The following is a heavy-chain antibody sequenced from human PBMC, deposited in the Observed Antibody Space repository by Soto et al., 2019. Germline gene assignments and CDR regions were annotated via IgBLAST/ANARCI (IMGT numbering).Heavy chain of an antibody. V-gene: IGHV1-69*01. D-gene: IGHD3-10*01. J-gene: IGHJ6*02. CDR3: AVAAVREIMAQESSGMAV. Sequence: QVQLVQSGAEVKTPGSSVKVSCKASGGTLSDYAISWVRQAPGQGLEWMGGIMPTVDSANYAQNFQGRLTISADESKSTANLELSSLRSDDTAVYYCAVAAVREIMAQESSGMAVWGQGTTVIVSS. CDR1: GGTLSDYA. CDR2: IMPTVDSA.